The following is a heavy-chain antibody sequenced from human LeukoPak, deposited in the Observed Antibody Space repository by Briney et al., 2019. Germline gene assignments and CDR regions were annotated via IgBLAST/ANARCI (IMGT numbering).Heavy chain of an antibody. CDR3: ARHFLAAGYSTA. CDR2: IDHSGST. J-gene: IGHJ5*02. D-gene: IGHD6-13*01. Sequence: SETLSLTCAVSGYSITSGYYWGWIRPSPGKGLEWIGTIDHSGSTYYNPSLKSRVSISVDTSKNQFSLRLSSVTAADTAVYFCARHFLAAGYSTAWGQGTLVTVSS. CDR1: GYSITSGYY. V-gene: IGHV4-38-2*01.